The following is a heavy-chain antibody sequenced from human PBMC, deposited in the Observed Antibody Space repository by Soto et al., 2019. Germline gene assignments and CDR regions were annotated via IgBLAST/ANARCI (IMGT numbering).Heavy chain of an antibody. V-gene: IGHV3-23*01. CDR2: ISGGAYST. J-gene: IGHJ4*02. CDR1: GFTFNNYA. D-gene: IGHD2-15*01. CDR3: AKAQRVVVVAPSGNDF. Sequence: EVQLLESGGGLGQPGGSLRLSCAASGFTFNNYAMSWVRQAPGKGLEWVSSISGGAYSTYYADSVKGRFSISRDNSKNTLFLQMSSLRAEDTALYYCAKAQRVVVVAPSGNDFWGQGTLVTVSS.